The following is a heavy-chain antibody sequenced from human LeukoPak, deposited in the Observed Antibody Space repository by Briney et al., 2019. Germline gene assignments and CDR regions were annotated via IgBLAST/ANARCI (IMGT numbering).Heavy chain of an antibody. D-gene: IGHD3-22*01. CDR2: INPSGGST. CDR1: GYTFTSYY. V-gene: IGHV1-46*01. J-gene: IGHJ4*02. CDR3: ASDSSGQYYFDY. Sequence: GASVKVSFKASGYTFTSYYMHWVRQAPGQGLEWMGIINPSGGSTSYAQKFQGRVTMTRDTSTSTVYMELSSLRSEDTAVYYCASDSSGQYYFDYWGQGTLVTVSS.